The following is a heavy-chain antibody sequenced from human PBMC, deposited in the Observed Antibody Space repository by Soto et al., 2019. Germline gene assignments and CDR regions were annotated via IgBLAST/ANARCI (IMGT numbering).Heavy chain of an antibody. CDR3: ATGRRGYSGYDYFDY. CDR1: GYTLTELS. J-gene: IGHJ4*02. V-gene: IGHV1-24*01. CDR2: FDPEDGET. D-gene: IGHD5-12*01. Sequence: ASVKVSCKVSGYTLTELSMHWVRQAPGKGLEWMGGFDPEDGETIYAQKFQGRVTMTEDTSTDTAYMELSSLRSEDTAVYYCATGRRGYSGYDYFDYWGQGTLVTVSS.